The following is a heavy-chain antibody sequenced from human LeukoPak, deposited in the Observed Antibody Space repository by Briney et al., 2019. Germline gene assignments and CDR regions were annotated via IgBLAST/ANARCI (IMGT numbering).Heavy chain of an antibody. CDR1: GYTFTSYG. Sequence: ASVKVSCKASGYTFTSYGISWVRQAPGQGLEWMGWISAYNGNTNYAQKLQGRVTMTRDTSTSTVYMELSSLRSEDTAVYYCASGSEYSSSSDYYYYMDVWGKGTTVTVSS. V-gene: IGHV1-18*01. D-gene: IGHD6-6*01. CDR2: ISAYNGNT. CDR3: ASGSEYSSSSDYYYYMDV. J-gene: IGHJ6*03.